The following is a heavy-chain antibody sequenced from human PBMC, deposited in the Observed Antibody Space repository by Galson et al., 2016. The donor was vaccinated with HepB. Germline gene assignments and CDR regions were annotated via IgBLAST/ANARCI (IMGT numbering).Heavy chain of an antibody. V-gene: IGHV3-48*03. Sequence: SLRLSCAASGLTFSSYEMNWVRQAPGQGLEWVSYISSRGNTIYYADSVKGRLTISRDNAKNSLYLHMNSLRAEDTAVYYCAGYKPRFWSGSSKYYYYGMDVWGRGTTVTVSS. J-gene: IGHJ6*02. CDR1: GLTFSSYE. D-gene: IGHD3-3*01. CDR2: ISSRGNTI. CDR3: AGYKPRFWSGSSKYYYYGMDV.